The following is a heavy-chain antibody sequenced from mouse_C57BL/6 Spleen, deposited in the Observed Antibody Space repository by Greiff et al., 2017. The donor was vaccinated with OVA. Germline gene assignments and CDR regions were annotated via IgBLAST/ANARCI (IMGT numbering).Heavy chain of an antibody. J-gene: IGHJ1*03. CDR1: GYAFTSYW. V-gene: IGHV1-69*01. CDR3: ARMLGRGDWYFDV. CDR2: IDPSDSYT. Sequence: VQLQQSGAELVMPGASVKLSCKASGYAFTSYWMHWVKQRPGQGLEWIGEIDPSDSYTNYNQKFKGKSTLTVDKSSSTAYMQLSSLTSEDSAVYYCARMLGRGDWYFDVWGTGTTVTVSS. D-gene: IGHD4-1*01.